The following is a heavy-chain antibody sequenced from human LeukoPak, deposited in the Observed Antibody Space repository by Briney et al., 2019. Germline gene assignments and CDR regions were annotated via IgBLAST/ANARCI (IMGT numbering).Heavy chain of an antibody. CDR2: IYSGGST. CDR1: GFTVSSNY. J-gene: IGHJ3*02. CDR3: ARVGWFADAFDI. V-gene: IGHV3-53*01. D-gene: IGHD3-10*01. Sequence: GGSPRLSCAASGFTVSSNYMSWVRQAPGKGLEWVSVIYSGGSTYYADSVKGRFTISRDNSKNTLYLQMNSLRAEDTAVYYCARVGWFADAFDIWGQGTMVTVSS.